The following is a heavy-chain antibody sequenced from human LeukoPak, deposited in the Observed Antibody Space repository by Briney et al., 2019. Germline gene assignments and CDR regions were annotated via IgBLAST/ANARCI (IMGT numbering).Heavy chain of an antibody. CDR2: ISRNGGST. D-gene: IGHD6-6*01. Sequence: TGRSLRLSCAASGFTFSSYAMHWVRQARGKGLEYVSAISRNGGSTYYANSLKGRFNISRDNSKHTLYLQMGSLRAEDMAVYYCARADVYTSSSPWFDPWGQGTLVTVSS. CDR3: ARADVYTSSSPWFDP. V-gene: IGHV3-64*01. J-gene: IGHJ5*02. CDR1: GFTFSSYA.